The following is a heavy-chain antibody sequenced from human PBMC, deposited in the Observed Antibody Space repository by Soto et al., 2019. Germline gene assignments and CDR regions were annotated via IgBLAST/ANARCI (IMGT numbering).Heavy chain of an antibody. Sequence: QVQLQESGPGLVKPSQTLSLTCTVSGGSISSGGYYWSWIRQHPGKGLEWIGYIYYSGSTYFNPSLKSRVTISVDTSKNQFSLKLSSVTAADTAVYYCAREWHGSGSENCDLWGRGTLVTVSS. CDR3: AREWHGSGSENCDL. CDR1: GGSISSGGYY. J-gene: IGHJ2*01. D-gene: IGHD3-10*01. CDR2: IYYSGST. V-gene: IGHV4-31*03.